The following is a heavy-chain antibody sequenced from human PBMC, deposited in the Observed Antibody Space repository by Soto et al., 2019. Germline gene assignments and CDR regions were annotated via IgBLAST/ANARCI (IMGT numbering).Heavy chain of an antibody. J-gene: IGHJ5*02. V-gene: IGHV3-21*01. Sequence: GGSVRLSCASSGFTFRSFTMNWVRQAPGKGLEWVSTISSNSAYIYYTDALRGRFTISRDNAKNSLHLQMNSLRAEDTAVYYCTRDASRDSSARGWFDPWGPGTLVTVSS. CDR3: TRDASRDSSARGWFDP. D-gene: IGHD6-13*01. CDR1: GFTFRSFT. CDR2: ISSNSAYI.